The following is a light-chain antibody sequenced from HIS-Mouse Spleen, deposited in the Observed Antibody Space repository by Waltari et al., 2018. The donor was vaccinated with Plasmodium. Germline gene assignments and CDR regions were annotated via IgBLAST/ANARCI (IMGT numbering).Light chain of an antibody. Sequence: DIQMTQSPSSLSASVGDRVTITCQASQSISSYLNWYQQKPGKAPKRLIYAASSLQSGVPSRFSGSGSGTDFTLTISSLQPEDFATYYCQQSYSTWTFGQGTKVEIK. CDR3: QQSYSTWT. V-gene: IGKV1-39*01. CDR2: AAS. CDR1: QSISSY. J-gene: IGKJ1*01.